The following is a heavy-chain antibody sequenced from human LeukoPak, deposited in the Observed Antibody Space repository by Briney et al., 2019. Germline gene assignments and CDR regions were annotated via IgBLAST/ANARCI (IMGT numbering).Heavy chain of an antibody. J-gene: IGHJ6*04. V-gene: IGHV3-21*01. Sequence: GGSLRLSCAASGFTFSDYSMNWVRQAPGKGLEWVSSISSSSTYIYYADSVKGRFTISRDNAKNSLYLQMNSLRAEDTAVYYCAELGITMIGGVWGKGTTVTISS. D-gene: IGHD3-10*02. CDR3: AELGITMIGGV. CDR1: GFTFSDYS. CDR2: ISSSSTYI.